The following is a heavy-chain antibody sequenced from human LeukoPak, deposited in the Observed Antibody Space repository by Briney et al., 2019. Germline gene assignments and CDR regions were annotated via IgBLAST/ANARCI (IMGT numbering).Heavy chain of an antibody. J-gene: IGHJ6*02. V-gene: IGHV1-18*01. Sequence: ASVKVSCTASGYTFTIYGISWVRQAPGQGLEWMGWISAYNGNTNYAQKLQGRVTMTADTSTSTAYMELRSLRSDDTAVYYCARRYCSSTSCYTKYYYYGMDVWGQGTTVIVSS. CDR2: ISAYNGNT. CDR1: GYTFTIYG. D-gene: IGHD2-2*02. CDR3: ARRYCSSTSCYTKYYYYGMDV.